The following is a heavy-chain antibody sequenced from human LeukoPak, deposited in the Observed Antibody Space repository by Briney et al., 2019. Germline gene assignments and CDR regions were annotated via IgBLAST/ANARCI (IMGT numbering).Heavy chain of an antibody. V-gene: IGHV3-48*01. CDR1: GFTFSTYS. J-gene: IGHJ2*01. D-gene: IGHD5-24*01. CDR2: IINIGSAI. CDR3: ATFQRDGYPHYLKYFDL. Sequence: GGSLRLSCAASGFTFSTYSMNWVRQPPGRGRGGVPYIINIGSAIYYADSVKGRFSISRDNAKNSLYLQMNSLRAEDTAVYYCATFQRDGYPHYLKYFDLWGRGTLVTVSS.